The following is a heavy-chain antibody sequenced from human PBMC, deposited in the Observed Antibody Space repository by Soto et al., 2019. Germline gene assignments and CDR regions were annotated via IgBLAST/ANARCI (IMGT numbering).Heavy chain of an antibody. J-gene: IGHJ5*02. D-gene: IGHD3-22*01. CDR3: ARDRTDSGYYTNWLDP. Sequence: KVSCKASGGTFGSDAITWVRQAPGQGLEWVGRIIPIFGTTNYAQNLQGRVTISADKSTLTSYMELHSLTSDDTALYYCARDRTDSGYYTNWLDPWGQGTQVTVSS. V-gene: IGHV1-69*06. CDR2: IIPIFGTT. CDR1: GGTFGSDA.